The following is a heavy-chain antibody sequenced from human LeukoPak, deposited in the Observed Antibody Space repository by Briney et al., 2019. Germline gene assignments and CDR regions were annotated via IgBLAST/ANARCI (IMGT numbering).Heavy chain of an antibody. V-gene: IGHV3-23*01. J-gene: IGHJ4*02. CDR1: GFTFSSYA. CDR3: AKDTGGYSYGYQEYYDSSGSYFDY. CDR2: ISGSGGST. D-gene: IGHD3-22*01. Sequence: GGSLRLSCAASGFTFSSYAMSWVRQAPGQGLEWVSAISGSGGSTYYADSVKGRLTISRDNSKNTLYLQMISLRAEDTAVYYCAKDTGGYSYGYQEYYDSSGSYFDYWGQGTLVTVSS.